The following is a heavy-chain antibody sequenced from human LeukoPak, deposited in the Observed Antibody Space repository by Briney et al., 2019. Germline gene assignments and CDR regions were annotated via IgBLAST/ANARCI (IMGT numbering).Heavy chain of an antibody. CDR3: ARDYYYDSSGYYNFDY. CDR2: ISAYNGNT. CDR1: GYTFTSYG. Sequence: ASVTVSCKASGYTFTSYGISWVRQAPGQGLEWMGWISAYNGNTNYAQKLQGRVTMTTDTSTSTAYMELRSLRSDDTAVYYCARDYYYDSSGYYNFDYWGQGTLVTVSS. V-gene: IGHV1-18*01. D-gene: IGHD3-22*01. J-gene: IGHJ4*02.